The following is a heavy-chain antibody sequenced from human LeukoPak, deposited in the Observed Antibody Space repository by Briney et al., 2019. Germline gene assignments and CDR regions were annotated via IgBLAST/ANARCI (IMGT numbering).Heavy chain of an antibody. J-gene: IGHJ4*02. Sequence: ASVKVSCKASVHIFTNYAFSWVRQAPGQGLEWMGWISAYNGDTNYAQKLQGRVTMTTDTSTSTAYMELRSLRSDDTAVYYCASRSYDSNAPFDYWGQGTLVTVSS. CDR1: VHIFTNYA. V-gene: IGHV1-18*01. CDR2: ISAYNGDT. D-gene: IGHD3-22*01. CDR3: ASRSYDSNAPFDY.